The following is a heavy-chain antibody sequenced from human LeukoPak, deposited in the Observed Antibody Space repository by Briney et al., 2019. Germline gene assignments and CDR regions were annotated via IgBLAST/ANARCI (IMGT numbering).Heavy chain of an antibody. V-gene: IGHV1-18*04. CDR1: VYTFTSYG. CDR3: AISPGQHHYYFDY. CDR2: ISAYNGNT. J-gene: IGHJ4*02. D-gene: IGHD6-13*01. Sequence: ASVTVSFKCSVYTFTSYGISWVRQAPGQGLEWMGWISAYNGNTNYAQKLQGRVTMTTDTSTSTAYMELRSLRSDDPAVYYCAISPGQHHYYFDYWGQGTLVTVSS.